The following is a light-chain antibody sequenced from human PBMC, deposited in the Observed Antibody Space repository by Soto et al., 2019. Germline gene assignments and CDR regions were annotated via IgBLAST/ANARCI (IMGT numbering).Light chain of an antibody. CDR3: QSYDSSLSALV. CDR1: SSNIGAGYD. J-gene: IGLJ3*02. CDR2: TNS. V-gene: IGLV1-40*01. Sequence: QSVLTQPPSVSGAPGQGVTISCAGTSSNIGAGYDVHWYQQVPGTAPKLLIYTNSNRPSGVPDRFSGSKSGTSASLAITGLQVANEADYYCQSYDSSLSALVFGGGTKLTVL.